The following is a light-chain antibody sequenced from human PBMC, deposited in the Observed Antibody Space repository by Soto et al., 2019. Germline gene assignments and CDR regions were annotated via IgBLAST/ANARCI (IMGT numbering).Light chain of an antibody. J-gene: IGLJ1*01. V-gene: IGLV2-11*01. Sequence: HSALTQPRSVSGSPGQSVTISCTGTSSDVGDYYYVSWYQQHPGGAPKVMIYDVSKRPSGVPGRFSGSKSGNTASLTISGLQAEDEADYFCCSYAGNYTFVFGTGTKV. CDR3: CSYAGNYTFV. CDR2: DVS. CDR1: SSDVGDYYY.